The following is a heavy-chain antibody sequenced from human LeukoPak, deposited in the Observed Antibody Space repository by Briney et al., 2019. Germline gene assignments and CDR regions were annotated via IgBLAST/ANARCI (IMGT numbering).Heavy chain of an antibody. D-gene: IGHD3-9*01. V-gene: IGHV4-31*03. Sequence: SETLSLTCTVSGGSISSGGYYWSWIRQHPGKGLEWIGYIYYSESTYYNPSLKSRVTISVDTSKNQFSLKLSSVTAADTAVYYCARSKVLRYFDWLAVGYYFDYWGQGTLVTVSS. CDR2: IYYSEST. CDR1: GGSISSGGYY. CDR3: ARSKVLRYFDWLAVGYYFDY. J-gene: IGHJ4*02.